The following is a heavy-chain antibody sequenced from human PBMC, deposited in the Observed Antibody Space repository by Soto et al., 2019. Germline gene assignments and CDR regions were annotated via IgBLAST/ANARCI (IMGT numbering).Heavy chain of an antibody. CDR1: GGTFSSYA. Sequence: SVKVSCKASGGTFSSYAISWVRQAPGQGLEWMGGIIPIFGTANYAQKFQGRVTITADESTSTAYMELSSLRSEDTAVYYCATRLAATVVTPRLLYWGHGTLVTVAS. CDR2: IIPIFGTA. V-gene: IGHV1-69*13. J-gene: IGHJ4*01. D-gene: IGHD6-25*01. CDR3: ATRLAATVVTPRLLY.